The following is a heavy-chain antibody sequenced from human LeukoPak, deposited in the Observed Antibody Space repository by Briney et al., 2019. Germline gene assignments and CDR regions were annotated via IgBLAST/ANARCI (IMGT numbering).Heavy chain of an antibody. J-gene: IGHJ4*02. V-gene: IGHV3-9*01. D-gene: IGHD1-7*01. CDR1: GFTFDDYA. Sequence: GRSLRLYCAASGFTFDDYAMHWVRQAPGKGLEWVSGISWNSGSIGYADSVKGRFTISRDNAKNSLYLQMNSLRAEDTALYYCAKDIDEELELLADYWGQGTLVTVSS. CDR3: AKDIDEELELLADY. CDR2: ISWNSGSI.